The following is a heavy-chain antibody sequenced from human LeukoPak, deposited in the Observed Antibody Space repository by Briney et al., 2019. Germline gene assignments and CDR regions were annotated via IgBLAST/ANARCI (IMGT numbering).Heavy chain of an antibody. CDR3: ARVPRPRDPTSSAAHQPFDY. D-gene: IGHD2-2*01. CDR1: GYTFSSHS. V-gene: IGHV1-2*02. CDR2: IIPNGGGT. J-gene: IGHJ4*02. Sequence: ASVKVACKTSGYTFSSHSMNWVRQAPGQGPEWMGWIIPNGGGTKYAQKFQDRVTMTRDTSINTAYMELSGLRPDDTAVYYCARVPRPRDPTSSAAHQPFDYWGQGTLVTVSS.